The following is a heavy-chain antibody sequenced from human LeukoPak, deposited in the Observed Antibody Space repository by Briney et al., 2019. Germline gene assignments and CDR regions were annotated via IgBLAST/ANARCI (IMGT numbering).Heavy chain of an antibody. V-gene: IGHV4-34*01. J-gene: IGHJ6*02. Sequence: SETLSLTCAVYGGSFSGYYWSWIRQPPGKGLEWIGEINHSGSTNYNPSLKSRVTISVDTSKNQFSLKLSSVTAADTAVYYCARSKSRTYSSSQKGYYYYGMDVWGQGTTVTVS. CDR2: INHSGST. D-gene: IGHD6-13*01. CDR1: GGSFSGYY. CDR3: ARSKSRTYSSSQKGYYYYGMDV.